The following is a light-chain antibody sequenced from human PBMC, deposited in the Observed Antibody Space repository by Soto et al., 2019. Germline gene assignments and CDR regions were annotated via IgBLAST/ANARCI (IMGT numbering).Light chain of an antibody. J-gene: IGLJ2*01. CDR2: EDN. CDR1: SGSIASNY. V-gene: IGLV6-57*04. CDR3: QSYDSSNVV. Sequence: NFMLTQPHSVSESPGKTVTISCTRSSGSIASNYVQWYQQRPGSAPTTVIYEDNQRPSGVPDRFSGSIDSSSNSASLTISELKTEDEADYYCQSYDSSNVVFGGGTKPTVL.